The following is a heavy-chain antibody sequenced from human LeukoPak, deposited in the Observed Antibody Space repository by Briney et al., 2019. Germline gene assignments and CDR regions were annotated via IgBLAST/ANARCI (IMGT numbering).Heavy chain of an antibody. CDR2: INWNSGTM. V-gene: IGHV3-9*01. CDR1: GFSFADAT. Sequence: PGGSLRLSCAASGFSFADATMHSVRQVPGKGLEWVSGINWNSGTMGYADSVKGRFTVSRDNAKNSLYLQMNSLKTEDTALYYCAKDPYMDVWGKGTTVTVSS. J-gene: IGHJ6*03. CDR3: AKDPYMDV.